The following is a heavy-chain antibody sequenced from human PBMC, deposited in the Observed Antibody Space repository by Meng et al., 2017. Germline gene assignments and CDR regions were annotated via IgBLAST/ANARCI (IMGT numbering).Heavy chain of an antibody. V-gene: IGHV1-8*03. Sequence: ASVKVSCKASGYTFTSYDINWVRQATGQGLEWMGWMNPNSGNTGYAQKFQGRVTITRNTSISTAYMELSSLRSEDTAVYYCARTYSSGWYVDLSFDYWGQGTLVTVSS. CDR2: MNPNSGNT. J-gene: IGHJ4*02. D-gene: IGHD6-19*01. CDR1: GYTFTSYD. CDR3: ARTYSSGWYVDLSFDY.